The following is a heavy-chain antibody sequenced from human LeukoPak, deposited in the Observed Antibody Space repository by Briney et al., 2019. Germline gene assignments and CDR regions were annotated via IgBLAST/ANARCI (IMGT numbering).Heavy chain of an antibody. D-gene: IGHD6-19*01. V-gene: IGHV4-39*01. Sequence: SETLSLTCIVSGGSINSSGYYWGWIRQPPGKGLEWIGSIYYSGSTYYNPSLKSRVTISVDTSKNQFSLKLSSVTAADTAVYYWARGVGLPTAVRGPVAARIFDYWGQEPLVTVPS. CDR2: IYYSGST. CDR1: GGSINSSGYY. J-gene: IGHJ4*02. CDR3: ARGVGLPTAVRGPVAARIFDY.